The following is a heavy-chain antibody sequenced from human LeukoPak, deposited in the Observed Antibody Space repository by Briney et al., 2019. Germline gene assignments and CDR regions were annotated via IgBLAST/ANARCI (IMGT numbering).Heavy chain of an antibody. D-gene: IGHD4-23*01. J-gene: IGHJ4*02. CDR1: DHTFTYYY. Sequence: SETLSLTCDVTDHTFTYYYWTWIRQPPGKGLEWIGSIYYTGSSNYNPSLESRVTMSIDTSNNQFSLKLKSVTSADTAVYYCAKDLTYGVNSGVDYWGQGTLVTVSS. V-gene: IGHV4-59*01. CDR2: IYYTGSS. CDR3: AKDLTYGVNSGVDY.